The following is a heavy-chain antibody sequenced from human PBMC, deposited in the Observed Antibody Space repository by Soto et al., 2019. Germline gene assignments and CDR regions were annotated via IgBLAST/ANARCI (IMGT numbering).Heavy chain of an antibody. CDR1: GFTFSSYA. V-gene: IGHV3-30-3*01. Sequence: VGSLRLSCAASGFTFSSYAMHWVRQAPGKGLEWVAVISYDGSNKYYADSVKGRFTISRDNSKNTLYLQMNSLRAEDTAVYYCARVGGVRGDRHAFDIWGQGTMVTVSS. CDR3: ARVGGVRGDRHAFDI. D-gene: IGHD3-10*01. J-gene: IGHJ3*02. CDR2: ISYDGSNK.